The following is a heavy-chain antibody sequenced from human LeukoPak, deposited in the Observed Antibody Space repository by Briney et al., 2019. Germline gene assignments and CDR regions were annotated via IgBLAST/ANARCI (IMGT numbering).Heavy chain of an antibody. Sequence: HXVRQXPGXGXEWMGIINPSGGSTSYAQKFQGRVTMTRDTSTSTVYMELSSLRSEDTAVYYCARERYSGYDLGYWGQGTLVTVSS. J-gene: IGHJ4*02. CDR3: ARERYSGYDLGY. D-gene: IGHD5-12*01. V-gene: IGHV1-46*03. CDR2: INPSGGST.